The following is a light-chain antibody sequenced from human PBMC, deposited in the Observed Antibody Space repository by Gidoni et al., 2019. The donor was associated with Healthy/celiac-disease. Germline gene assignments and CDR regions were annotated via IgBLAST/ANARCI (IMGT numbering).Light chain of an antibody. CDR3: QREKT. Sequence: EIVLTQSPGTLSLSPGERATLSCRASQSVSSNYLAWYQQQHGQAPRLIIYGASSRATGIPDRFSGSGFGTDFTLTISRLEPEDFAVYYCQREKTFGQGTKVEIK. CDR2: GAS. CDR1: QSVSSNY. J-gene: IGKJ1*01. V-gene: IGKV3-20*01.